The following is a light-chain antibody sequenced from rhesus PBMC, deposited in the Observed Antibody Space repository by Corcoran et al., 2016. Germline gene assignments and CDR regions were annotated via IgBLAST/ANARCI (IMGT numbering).Light chain of an antibody. CDR1: QNIYSN. CDR3: QHYYDNPSYS. J-gene: IGKJ2*01. CDR2: AAS. V-gene: IGKV1S12*01. Sequence: DIQMTQSPSALSASVGDRVTISCRASQNIYSNLAWYQQKPGKAPKLLIYAASSLQTGISTRFSGSGSGTEFTLTISSLQPEDSAAYYCQHYYDNPSYSFGQGTKVEIK.